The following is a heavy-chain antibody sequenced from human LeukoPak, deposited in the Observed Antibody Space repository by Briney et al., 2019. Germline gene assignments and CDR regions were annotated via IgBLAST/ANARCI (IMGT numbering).Heavy chain of an antibody. V-gene: IGHV4-39*01. Sequence: SETLSLTCTVSRGSISSRSDYWWAWIRQPPGQGLEWIGSVYHSGGIYYNPSLKSRLTISVDTSKDHFSLNLASVTAADTAVYYCARQRAHGTWAFDYWGQGTLLTVSS. J-gene: IGHJ4*02. CDR1: RGSISSRSDY. D-gene: IGHD1-26*01. CDR2: VYHSGGI. CDR3: ARQRAHGTWAFDY.